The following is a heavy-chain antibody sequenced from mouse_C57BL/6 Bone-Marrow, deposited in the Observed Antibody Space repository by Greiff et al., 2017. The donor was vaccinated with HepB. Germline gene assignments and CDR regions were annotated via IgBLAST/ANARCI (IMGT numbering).Heavy chain of an antibody. CDR2: ISSGGSYT. CDR3: AGFITTVYAMDY. D-gene: IGHD1-1*01. Sequence: EVKLMESGGDLVKPGGSLKLSCAASGFTFSSYGMSWVRQTPDKRLEWVATISSGGSYTYYPDSVKGRFTISRDNAKNTLYLQMSSLKSEDTAMYYCAGFITTVYAMDYWGQGTSVTVSS. V-gene: IGHV5-6*01. J-gene: IGHJ4*01. CDR1: GFTFSSYG.